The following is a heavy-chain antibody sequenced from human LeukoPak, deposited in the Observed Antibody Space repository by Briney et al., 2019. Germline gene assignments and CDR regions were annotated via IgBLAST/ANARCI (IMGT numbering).Heavy chain of an antibody. V-gene: IGHV3-30*04. CDR3: AREGKPRDPVYYYDSSGYYYFDY. J-gene: IGHJ4*02. CDR2: ISYDGSNK. Sequence: GRSLRLSCAASGFTFSSYAMHWVRQAPGKGLEWVAVISYDGSNKYYADSVKGRFTISRDNSKNTLYLQVNSLRAEDTAVYYCAREGKPRDPVYYYDSSGYYYFDYWGQGTLVTVSS. D-gene: IGHD3-22*01. CDR1: GFTFSSYA.